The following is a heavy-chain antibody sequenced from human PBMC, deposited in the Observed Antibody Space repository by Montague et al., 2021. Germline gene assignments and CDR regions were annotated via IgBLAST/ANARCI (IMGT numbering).Heavy chain of an antibody. CDR3: LQDGGT. CDR2: VNENNRRK. CDR1: GFMFTDHY. Sequence: SLRLSCAASGFMFTDHYMSWVRQAPGKGLEWVSTVNENNRRKNYVDSVRGRFYISRDNAKNSIYLQMNSLTVEDTAVYYCLQDGGTWGQGTLVTVSS. V-gene: IGHV3-7*05. D-gene: IGHD3/OR15-3a*01. J-gene: IGHJ4*02.